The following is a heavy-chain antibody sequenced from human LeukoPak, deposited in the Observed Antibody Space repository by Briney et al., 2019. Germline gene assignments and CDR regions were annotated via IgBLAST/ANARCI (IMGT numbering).Heavy chain of an antibody. D-gene: IGHD5-18*01. CDR2: IYYSGSA. CDR3: AALKREAMATGY. J-gene: IGHJ4*02. Sequence: PSETLSLTRTVSGGSISRSNFYWGWIRQPPGKGLEWIGSIYYSGSAYYNPSLKSRVTISVDTSKNQFSLKLSSVTAADTAVYYCAALKREAMATGYWGQGTLVTVSS. V-gene: IGHV4-39*01. CDR1: GGSISRSNFY.